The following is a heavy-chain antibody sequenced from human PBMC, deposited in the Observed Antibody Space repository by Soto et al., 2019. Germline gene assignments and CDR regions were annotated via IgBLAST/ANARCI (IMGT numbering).Heavy chain of an antibody. Sequence: SGPTRVNTRQTHRLTFTLAGFSLTKKRVGVSWIRQPPGKALEWLALIYWDDDNLYSPSLKSRLTITKDTSKNQVVLTMTNMDPVDTATYYCAHSRGNHYGMDVWGQGTTVTVSS. CDR3: AHSRGNHYGMDV. J-gene: IGHJ6*02. V-gene: IGHV2-5*02. CDR1: GFSLTKKRVG. D-gene: IGHD2-15*01. CDR2: IYWDDDN.